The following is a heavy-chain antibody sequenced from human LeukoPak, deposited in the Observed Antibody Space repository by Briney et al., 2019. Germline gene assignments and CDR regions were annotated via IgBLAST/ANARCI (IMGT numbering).Heavy chain of an antibody. CDR2: ISSDGSNK. V-gene: IGHV3-30-3*01. CDR1: GFTFNDYA. Sequence: GGSLRLSCAASGFTFNDYAMHWVRQAPGKGLEWVAFISSDGSNKYYADSVRGRFTISRDNAKNSLYLQMNSLRAEDTAVYYCARASMRMTTAGLVDYWGQGTLVTVSS. CDR3: ARASMRMTTAGLVDY. J-gene: IGHJ4*02. D-gene: IGHD6-13*01.